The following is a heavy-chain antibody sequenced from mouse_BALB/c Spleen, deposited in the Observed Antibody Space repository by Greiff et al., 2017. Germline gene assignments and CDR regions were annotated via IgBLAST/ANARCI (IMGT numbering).Heavy chain of an antibody. J-gene: IGHJ2*01. CDR3: AREDRYLYYFDY. CDR1: GYTFTSYW. V-gene: IGHV1S81*02. D-gene: IGHD2-14*01. CDR2: INPSNGRT. Sequence: QVHVKQPGAELVKPGASVKLSCKASGYTFTSYWMHWVKQRPGQGLEWIGEINPSNGRTNYNEKFKSKATLTVDKSSSTAYMQLSSLTSEDSAVYYCAREDRYLYYFDYWGQGTTLTVS.